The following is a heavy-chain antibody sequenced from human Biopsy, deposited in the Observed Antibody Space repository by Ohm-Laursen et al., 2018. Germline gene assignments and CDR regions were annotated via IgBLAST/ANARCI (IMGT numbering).Heavy chain of an antibody. CDR2: IYHAGAS. CDR3: ALGGGSYVNFDY. D-gene: IGHD1-26*01. J-gene: IGHJ4*02. Sequence: GTLSLTCTVSGPSIDSYYWSWIRQPPGKGLEWIGYIYHAGASRYNSSLNSRVTISIDASENQFSLRLSSVTAADTAVYYCALGGGSYVNFDYWGQGTLVTVSS. CDR1: GPSIDSYY. V-gene: IGHV4-59*01.